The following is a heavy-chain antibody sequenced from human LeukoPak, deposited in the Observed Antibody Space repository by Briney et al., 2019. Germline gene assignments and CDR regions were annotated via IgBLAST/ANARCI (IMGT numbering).Heavy chain of an antibody. D-gene: IGHD7-27*01. Sequence: GGSLRLSCAASGFTFDDYGMSWVRQAPGKGLEWVANIKQDGSEKFYADSVKGRFTISRDNARNSLYLQMNSLRAADTAVYYCARGRPGMGIVIDYWGQGTLVTVSS. CDR1: GFTFDDYG. J-gene: IGHJ4*02. CDR3: ARGRPGMGIVIDY. V-gene: IGHV3-7*01. CDR2: IKQDGSEK.